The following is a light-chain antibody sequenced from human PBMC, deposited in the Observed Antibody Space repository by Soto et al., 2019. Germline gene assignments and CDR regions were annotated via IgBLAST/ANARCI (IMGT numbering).Light chain of an antibody. CDR3: QQRSNWPRT. CDR2: DAS. Sequence: EIVLTQSPATLSLSPGERATLSCRASQSINSYLAWYQQKPGQAPRLLIYDASNRATGIPARFRGSGSGTDFTLTISSLEPEDFALYYCQQRSNWPRTFGQGTNVEVK. J-gene: IGKJ1*01. CDR1: QSINSY. V-gene: IGKV3-11*01.